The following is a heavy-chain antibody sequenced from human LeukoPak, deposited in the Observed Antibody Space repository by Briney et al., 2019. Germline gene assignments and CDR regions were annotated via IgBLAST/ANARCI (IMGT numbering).Heavy chain of an antibody. Sequence: GGSLRLSCAASGFTFSSYGMHWVRQAPGKGLEWVAFIRYDGSNKYYADSVKGRFTISRDNAENSLYLQMNSLRAEDTAVYYCARLLAYNSGGEAFDHWGQGTLVTVSS. J-gene: IGHJ4*02. CDR1: GFTFSSYG. CDR2: IRYDGSNK. D-gene: IGHD1-20*01. V-gene: IGHV3-30*02. CDR3: ARLLAYNSGGEAFDH.